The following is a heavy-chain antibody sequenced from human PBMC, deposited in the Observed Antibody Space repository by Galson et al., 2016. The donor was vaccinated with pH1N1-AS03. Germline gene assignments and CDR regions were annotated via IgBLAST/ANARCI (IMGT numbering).Heavy chain of an antibody. Sequence: CAISGDSVSSNTAAWNWIRQSPSRGLEWLGRTYDRSKWYNDYAVFVTSRITINPDTSKNQFSLQLNSVTPEDTAVYYCARDPLGAGPAFDYWGQGTLVTVSS. CDR2: TYDRSKWYN. D-gene: IGHD1-26*01. CDR3: ARDPLGAGPAFDY. J-gene: IGHJ4*02. V-gene: IGHV6-1*01. CDR1: GDSVSSNTAA.